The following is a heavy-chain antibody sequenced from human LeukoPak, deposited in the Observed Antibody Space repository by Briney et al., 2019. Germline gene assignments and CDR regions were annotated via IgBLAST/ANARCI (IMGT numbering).Heavy chain of an antibody. Sequence: PSQTLSLTCTVSGGSISSGGYYWSWIRQHPGKGLEWIGYIYYSGSTYYNPSLKSQITISVDTSKNQFSLKLSSVTAADTAMYYCARQGNGDLYYFDYWGQGTLVTVSS. V-gene: IGHV4-31*01. CDR2: IYYSGST. D-gene: IGHD4-17*01. CDR1: GGSISSGGYY. CDR3: ARQGNGDLYYFDY. J-gene: IGHJ4*02.